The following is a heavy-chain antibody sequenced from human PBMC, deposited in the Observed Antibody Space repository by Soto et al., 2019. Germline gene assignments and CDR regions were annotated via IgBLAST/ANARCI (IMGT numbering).Heavy chain of an antibody. V-gene: IGHV1-58*01. CDR2: IVVGSGNT. CDR1: GFTFTSSA. CDR3: AAGSYYYDSSGYYFDDAFDI. Sequence: ASVKVSCKASGFTFTSSAVQWVRQARGQRLEWIGWIVVGSGNTNYAQKFQERVTITRDMSTSTAYMELSSLRSEDTAVYYCAAGSYYYDSSGYYFDDAFDIWGQGTMVTVSS. J-gene: IGHJ3*02. D-gene: IGHD3-22*01.